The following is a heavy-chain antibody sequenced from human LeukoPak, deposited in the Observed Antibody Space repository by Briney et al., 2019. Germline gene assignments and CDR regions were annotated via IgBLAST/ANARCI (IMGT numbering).Heavy chain of an antibody. V-gene: IGHV5-51*01. Sequence: GESLKISCKGSGYSFTSYWIGWVRQMPGKGLEWVGIIYPGDSDTRYSPSFQGQVTISADKSISTAYLQWSSLKASDTAMYYCARPYDILTGSYPLGYWGQGTLVTVSS. CDR3: ARPYDILTGSYPLGY. D-gene: IGHD3-9*01. CDR2: IYPGDSDT. CDR1: GYSFTSYW. J-gene: IGHJ4*02.